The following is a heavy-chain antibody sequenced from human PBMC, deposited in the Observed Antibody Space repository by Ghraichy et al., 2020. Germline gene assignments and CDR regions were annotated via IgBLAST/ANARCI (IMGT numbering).Heavy chain of an antibody. J-gene: IGHJ4*02. V-gene: IGHV4-59*01. CDR1: GGSISSYY. Sequence: LSLTCTVSGGSISSYYWSWIRQPPGKGLEWIGYIYYSGSTNYNPSLKSRVTISVDTSKNQFSLKLSSVTAADTAVYYCARAYCGGDCYPDYWGQGTLVTVSS. CDR2: IYYSGST. D-gene: IGHD2-21*02. CDR3: ARAYCGGDCYPDY.